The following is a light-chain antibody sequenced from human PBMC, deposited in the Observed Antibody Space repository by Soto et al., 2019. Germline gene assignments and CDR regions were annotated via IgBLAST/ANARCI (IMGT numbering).Light chain of an antibody. Sequence: SYELTQPASVSVAPGKTASITCGGNNIGGKTVHWFQQKPGQAPVVVLYYDTHRPSGIPERFSGSNSGNTATLTISRVEAGDEADYYCHVWDSSSDHVVFGGGTKLTVL. CDR3: HVWDSSSDHVV. CDR1: NIGGKT. J-gene: IGLJ3*02. V-gene: IGLV3-21*04. CDR2: YDT.